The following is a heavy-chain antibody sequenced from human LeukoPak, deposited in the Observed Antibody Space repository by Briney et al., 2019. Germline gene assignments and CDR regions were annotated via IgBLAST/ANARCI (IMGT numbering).Heavy chain of an antibody. CDR1: GFTVSSEY. D-gene: IGHD1-1*01. CDR2: IYSGGST. CDR3: ARGGYNYGYGYFDY. V-gene: IGHV3-53*01. J-gene: IGHJ4*02. Sequence: GRSLRPSCAASGFTVSSEYMSWVRLAAGEWRGWVSVIYSGGSTYYAESGKGRFTISRDNSMNTLLHKMSAERTAVTALYYCARGGYNYGYGYFDYWGQRTLVTVSS.